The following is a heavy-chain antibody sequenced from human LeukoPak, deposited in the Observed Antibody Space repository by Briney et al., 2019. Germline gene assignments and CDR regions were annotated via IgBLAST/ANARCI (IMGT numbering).Heavy chain of an antibody. CDR3: ARENDYGGNFRYGYFDY. Sequence: PGGSLRLSCAASGFTFSTYSMNWVRQAPGQGLEWVSYISSGSSTIYSADSVKGRFTISRDNAKNSLYLQMNSLRAEDTAVYYCARENDYGGNFRYGYFDYWGQRTLVTVSS. CDR1: GFTFSTYS. J-gene: IGHJ4*02. CDR2: ISSGSSTI. V-gene: IGHV3-48*01. D-gene: IGHD4-23*01.